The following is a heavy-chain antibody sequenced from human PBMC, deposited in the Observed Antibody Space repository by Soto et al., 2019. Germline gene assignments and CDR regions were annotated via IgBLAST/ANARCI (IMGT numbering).Heavy chain of an antibody. CDR2: ISYDVSNK. D-gene: IGHD3-22*01. V-gene: IGHV3-30*18. Sequence: QVQLVESGGGVVQPGRSLRLSCAASGFTFSSYGMPWVRQAPGKGLEWVAVISYDVSNKYYADSVKGRFTISRDNSKNTLYLQMNSLRAEDTAVYYCAKGRYDSSGYYYYFDYWGQGTLVTVSS. CDR3: AKGRYDSSGYYYYFDY. CDR1: GFTFSSYG. J-gene: IGHJ4*02.